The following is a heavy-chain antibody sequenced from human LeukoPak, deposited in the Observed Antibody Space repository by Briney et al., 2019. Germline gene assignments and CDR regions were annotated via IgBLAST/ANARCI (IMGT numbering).Heavy chain of an antibody. CDR2: INPDSGGT. J-gene: IGHJ4*02. CDR1: GGTFSSYA. D-gene: IGHD3-22*01. Sequence: ASVKVSCKASGGTFSSYAISWVRQAPGQGLEWMGRINPDSGGTNYAQKFQGRVTMTRDTSISTAYMELSRLRSDDTAVYYCARGYYDSSSYSTPYYFDYWGQGTLVTVSS. V-gene: IGHV1-2*06. CDR3: ARGYYDSSSYSTPYYFDY.